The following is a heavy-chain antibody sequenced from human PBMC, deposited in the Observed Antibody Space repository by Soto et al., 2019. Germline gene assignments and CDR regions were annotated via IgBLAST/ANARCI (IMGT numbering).Heavy chain of an antibody. V-gene: IGHV3-48*02. J-gene: IGHJ4*02. D-gene: IGHD3-16*02. CDR3: ARANYDYVGGSYRYYYFDY. CDR1: GFTFSSYS. Sequence: GGSLRLSCAASGFTFSSYSMNWVRQAPGKGLEWVSYISSSSSTIYYADSVKGRFTISGDNAKNSLYLQMNSLRDEDTAVYYCARANYDYVGGSYRYYYFDYWGQGTLVTVSS. CDR2: ISSSSSTI.